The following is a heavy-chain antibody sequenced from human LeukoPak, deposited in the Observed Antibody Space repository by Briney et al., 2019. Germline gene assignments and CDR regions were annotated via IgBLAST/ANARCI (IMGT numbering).Heavy chain of an antibody. CDR1: GDSITNTNW. Sequence: SETLSLTCAVSGDSITNTNWWNWVRQPPGKGLEWSAEIDHRGNTNYNPSLKSRVTIAADRSKNQFSLQLTSVSAADTAVYYCARGYGPGYWGRGILVTVSA. CDR3: ARGYGPGY. CDR2: IDHRGNT. V-gene: IGHV4-4*02. D-gene: IGHD4-17*01. J-gene: IGHJ4*01.